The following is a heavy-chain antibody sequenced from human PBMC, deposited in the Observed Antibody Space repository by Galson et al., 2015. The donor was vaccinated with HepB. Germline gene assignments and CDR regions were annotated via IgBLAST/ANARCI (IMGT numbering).Heavy chain of an antibody. Sequence: LRLSCAASGFTFSSYAMHWVRQAPGKGLEWVAVISYDGSNKYYADSVKGRFTISRDNSKNTLYLQMNSLRAEDTAVYYCATLPHIVVVIAILPGAGDYFDYWGQGTLVTVSS. V-gene: IGHV3-30-3*01. CDR1: GFTFSSYA. J-gene: IGHJ4*02. CDR2: ISYDGSNK. CDR3: ATLPHIVVVIAILPGAGDYFDY. D-gene: IGHD2-21*01.